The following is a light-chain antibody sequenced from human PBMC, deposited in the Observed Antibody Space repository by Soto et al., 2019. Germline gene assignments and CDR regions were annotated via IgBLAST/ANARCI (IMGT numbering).Light chain of an antibody. J-gene: IGKJ1*01. CDR2: AAS. CDR1: QGISTY. Sequence: DIQLTQSPSFLSASVGDRVTMTCRASQGISTYLAWYQQKPGKAPKLLIYAASTLQSGVPSRFSGSGSGTEFTLTISRLQPDDSATYYCQQYRSYWTFGQGTKVDIK. V-gene: IGKV1-9*01. CDR3: QQYRSYWT.